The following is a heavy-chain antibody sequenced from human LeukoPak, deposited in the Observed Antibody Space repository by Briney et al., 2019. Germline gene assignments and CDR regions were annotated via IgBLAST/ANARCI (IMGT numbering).Heavy chain of an antibody. CDR3: ARGREYCSSTSCYTGVYYYYMDV. J-gene: IGHJ6*03. Sequence: PSETLSLTCAVYGGSFSGYYWSWIRQPPGKGLEWIGEINHSGSTNYNPSLKSRVTISVDTSKNQSSLKLSSVTAADTAVYYCARGREYCSSTSCYTGVYYYYMDVWGKGTTVTVSS. V-gene: IGHV4-34*01. D-gene: IGHD2-2*02. CDR2: INHSGST. CDR1: GGSFSGYY.